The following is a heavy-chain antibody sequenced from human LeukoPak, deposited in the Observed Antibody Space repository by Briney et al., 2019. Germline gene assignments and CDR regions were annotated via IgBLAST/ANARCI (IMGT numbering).Heavy chain of an antibody. CDR2: INHSGST. D-gene: IGHD2-21*02. CDR1: GGSFSGYY. CDR3: ARGSVVVVTATKLSYYFDY. Sequence: PSETLSLICAVYGGSFSGYYWSWIRQPPGKGLEWIGEINHSGSTNYNPSLKSRVTISVDTSKNQFSLKLSSVTAADTAVYYCARGSVVVVTATKLSYYFDYWGQGTLVTVSS. V-gene: IGHV4-34*01. J-gene: IGHJ4*02.